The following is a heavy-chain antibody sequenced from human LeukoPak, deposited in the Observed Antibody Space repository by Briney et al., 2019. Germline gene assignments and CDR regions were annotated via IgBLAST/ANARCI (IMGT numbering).Heavy chain of an antibody. CDR3: ALGTINKDYYFGMDV. D-gene: IGHD2-8*01. Sequence: GGSLRLSCAASGFTFSDYYMTWIRQAPGKGLEWLSYISNSGSSVFYADSVMGRFTVSRDNAKRSLYLQIKSLRDDDTAVYHCALGTINKDYYFGMDVWGQGTTVTVSS. J-gene: IGHJ6*02. CDR2: ISNSGSSV. CDR1: GFTFSDYY. V-gene: IGHV3-11*01.